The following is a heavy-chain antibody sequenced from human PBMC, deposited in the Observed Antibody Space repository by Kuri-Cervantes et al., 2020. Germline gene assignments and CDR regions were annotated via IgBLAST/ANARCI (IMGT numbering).Heavy chain of an antibody. Sequence: GESLKISCAASEFTFSSYAMNWVRQAPGKGLQWVSTLSVSGATTYYADSVKGRFTISRDNAKNTLYLQMNSLRAEDTAVYFCSRDAEGHFDSWGQGTLVTVSS. CDR1: EFTFSSYA. V-gene: IGHV3-23*01. J-gene: IGHJ4*02. CDR2: LSVSGATT. CDR3: SRDAEGHFDS.